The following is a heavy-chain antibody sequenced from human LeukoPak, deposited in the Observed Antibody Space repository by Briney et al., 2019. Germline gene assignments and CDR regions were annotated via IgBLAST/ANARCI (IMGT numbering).Heavy chain of an antibody. CDR3: ARRVRYFDWVFSYYFDY. V-gene: IGHV4-38-2*02. J-gene: IGHJ4*02. D-gene: IGHD3-9*01. Sequence: PSETLSLTCTVSGYSISSGNYWGWIRQSPGKGLEWIGTIYHSGSTYYNPSLKSRVTISVDTSKNQFSLKLSSVIAADTAVYYCARRVRYFDWVFSYYFDYWGQGTLVTVSS. CDR1: GYSISSGNY. CDR2: IYHSGST.